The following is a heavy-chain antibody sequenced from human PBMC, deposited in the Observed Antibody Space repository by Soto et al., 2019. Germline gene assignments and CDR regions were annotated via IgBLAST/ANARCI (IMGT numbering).Heavy chain of an antibody. CDR1: GFALSNYW. V-gene: IGHV3-7*05. D-gene: IGHD7-27*01. Sequence: EVQLVESGGGLVQPGGSLRLSGVASGFALSNYWINWVRQAPGKGLEWVANIKQDGSEKNYVDSVKGRFTISRDNARNSLYLQMNSLRAEDTAAYYCATETSTWGCWGQGTRVAFSS. J-gene: IGHJ4*02. CDR3: ATETSTWGC. CDR2: IKQDGSEK.